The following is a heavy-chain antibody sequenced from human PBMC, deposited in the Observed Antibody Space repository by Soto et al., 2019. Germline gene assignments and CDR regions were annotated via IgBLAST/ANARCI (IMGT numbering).Heavy chain of an antibody. CDR1: GGSISSSSYY. CDR3: ATSKYYGDYVGPNQLDY. J-gene: IGHJ4*02. CDR2: IYYSGST. Sequence: SETLSLTCTVSGGSISSSSYYWGWIRQPPGKGLEWIGSIYYSGSTYYNPSLKSRVTISVDTSKNQFSLKLSSVTAADTAVYYCATSKYYGDYVGPNQLDYWGQGTLVTVSS. V-gene: IGHV4-39*01. D-gene: IGHD4-17*01.